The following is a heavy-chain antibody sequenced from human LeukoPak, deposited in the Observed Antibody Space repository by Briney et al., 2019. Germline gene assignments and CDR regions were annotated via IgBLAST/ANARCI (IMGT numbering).Heavy chain of an antibody. CDR3: ASRGTTGPYYYYYGMDV. J-gene: IGHJ6*02. V-gene: IGHV3-53*01. D-gene: IGHD1-7*01. Sequence: SGGSLRLSCAASGFTVSSNYMSWVRQAPGKGLEWVSVIYSGGSTYYADSVKGRFTISRDNSKNTLYLQMNSLRAEDTAVYYCASRGTTGPYYYYYGMDVWGQGTTVIVSS. CDR2: IYSGGST. CDR1: GFTVSSNY.